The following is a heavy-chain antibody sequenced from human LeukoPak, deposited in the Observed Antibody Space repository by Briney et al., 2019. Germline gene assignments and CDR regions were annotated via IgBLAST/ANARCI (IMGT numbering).Heavy chain of an antibody. CDR2: IIPIFGTA. CDR1: GGTFSSYA. V-gene: IGHV1-69*06. D-gene: IGHD6-13*01. Sequence: ASVKVSCKASGGTFSSYAISWVRQAPGQGLEWMGGIIPIFGTANYAQKFQGRVTITADKSTSTAYMELSSLRSEDTAVYYCARGLGSSSWYGWAAYNWFDPWGQGTLVTVSS. CDR3: ARGLGSSSWYGWAAYNWFDP. J-gene: IGHJ5*02.